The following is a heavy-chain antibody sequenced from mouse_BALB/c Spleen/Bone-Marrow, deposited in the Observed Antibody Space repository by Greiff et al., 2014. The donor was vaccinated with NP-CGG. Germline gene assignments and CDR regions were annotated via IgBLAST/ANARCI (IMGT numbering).Heavy chain of an antibody. Sequence: EVQLVESGGVLVQPGGSLKLSCAASGFTFSSYDMSWVRQTPDKRLELVATINTNGGTTYYPDSVKGRFTISRDNAKSTLYLQMSSLKSADTAIYYCARNRYDWFAYGGQGTLVTVSA. CDR3: ARNRYDWFAY. D-gene: IGHD2-14*01. J-gene: IGHJ3*01. CDR1: GFTFSSYD. V-gene: IGHV5-6-3*01. CDR2: INTNGGTT.